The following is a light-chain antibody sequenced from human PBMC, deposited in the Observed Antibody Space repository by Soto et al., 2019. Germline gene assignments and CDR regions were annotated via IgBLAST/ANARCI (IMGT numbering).Light chain of an antibody. Sequence: QSVLTQPPSVSAAPGQTVTLSCSGGISNIGNNYVSWYQQVPGTAPKLLIKDNDKRPSEIPDRFSGSKSGTSATLDITGLQTGDEANYYCGTWDSSRSAVVFGGGTKVTVL. CDR2: DND. CDR1: ISNIGNNY. J-gene: IGLJ2*01. V-gene: IGLV1-51*01. CDR3: GTWDSSRSAVV.